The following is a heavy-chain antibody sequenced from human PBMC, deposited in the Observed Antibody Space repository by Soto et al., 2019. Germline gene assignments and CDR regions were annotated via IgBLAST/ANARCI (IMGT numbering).Heavy chain of an antibody. CDR3: ARVMRYCSGGSCPTGEEQ. J-gene: IGHJ4*02. Sequence: ASVKVSCKASGYTFTGYYMHWVRQAPGQGLEWMGWINPNSGGTNYAQKFQGRVTMTRNTSISTAYMELSRLRSDDTAVYYCARVMRYCSGGSCPTGEEQWGERTLVTNSS. CDR1: GYTFTGYY. CDR2: INPNSGGT. D-gene: IGHD2-15*01. V-gene: IGHV1-2*02.